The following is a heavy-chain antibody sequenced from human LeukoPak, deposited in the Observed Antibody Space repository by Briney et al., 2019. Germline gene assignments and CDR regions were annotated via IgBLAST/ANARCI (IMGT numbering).Heavy chain of an antibody. CDR2: ISGSGDST. V-gene: IGHV3-23*01. CDR3: AKDRYIAVAGKGVEKYNWFDP. Sequence: GGSLRLSCAASGFTFSSYAMSWVRQAPGKGLEGVTAISGSGDSTYYADSVKGRFTISRDNSKNTLYLQMNSLRAEDTAVYYCAKDRYIAVAGKGVEKYNWFDPWGQGTLVTVSS. J-gene: IGHJ5*02. D-gene: IGHD6-19*01. CDR1: GFTFSSYA.